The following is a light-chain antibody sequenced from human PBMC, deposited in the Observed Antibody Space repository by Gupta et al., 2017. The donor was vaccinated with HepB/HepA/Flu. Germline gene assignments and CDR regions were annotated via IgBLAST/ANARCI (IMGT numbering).Light chain of an antibody. CDR1: SSDVGGYHY. CDR3: SSYTSSSIVV. V-gene: IGLV2-14*01. J-gene: IGLJ2*01. CDR2: DVS. Sequence: QSALTQPASASGSPGQSTPLSCPGTSSDVGGYHYVSWYQQHPGKAPKLMIYDVSNRPSGVSNRFSGSKSGNTASLTISGLQAEDEADYYCSSYTSSSIVVFGGGTKLTVL.